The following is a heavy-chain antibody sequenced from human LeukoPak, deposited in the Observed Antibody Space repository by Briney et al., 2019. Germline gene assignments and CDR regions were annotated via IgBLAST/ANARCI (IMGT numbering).Heavy chain of an antibody. CDR3: ARTPLRGYYYMDV. J-gene: IGHJ6*03. V-gene: IGHV4-59*12. CDR1: GGSISSYC. CDR2: IFYSGCT. Sequence: SSETLSLTCTVSGGSISSYCWSWIRQPPGKGLEWIGYIFYSGCTNYNPSLTSRVTISVDTSKNQCSLKLNSVTAADTAVYYCARTPLRGYYYMDVWDKGTTVTVSS. D-gene: IGHD4-17*01.